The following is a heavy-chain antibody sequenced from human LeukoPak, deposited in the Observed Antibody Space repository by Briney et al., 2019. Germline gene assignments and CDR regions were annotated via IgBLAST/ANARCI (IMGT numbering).Heavy chain of an antibody. CDR3: SRGLDSRKLGY. Sequence: SETLSLTCTVSGASFSSGDQYWNWISQSPGKGLEWIGSIHPSGTLYNNPSLESRVTMSMDTSRNQFSLNLNSVTAADTAVYFCSRGLDSRKLGYWGQGTLVTVSS. V-gene: IGHV4-31*03. J-gene: IGHJ4*02. D-gene: IGHD3-22*01. CDR1: GASFSSGDQY. CDR2: IHPSGTL.